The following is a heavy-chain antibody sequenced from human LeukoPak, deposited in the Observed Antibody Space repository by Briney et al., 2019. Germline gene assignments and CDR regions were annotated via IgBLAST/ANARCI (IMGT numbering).Heavy chain of an antibody. CDR3: ARGSPDYYDSSGYSRGQYFQH. CDR1: GGSFSGYY. J-gene: IGHJ1*01. Sequence: PSETLSLTCAVYGGSFSGYYWSWIRQPPGKGLEWIGEINHSGSTNYNPSLKSRVTISVDTSKNQFSLKLSSVTAADTAVYYCARGSPDYYDSSGYSRGQYFQHWGQGTLVTVSS. CDR2: INHSGST. D-gene: IGHD3-22*01. V-gene: IGHV4-34*01.